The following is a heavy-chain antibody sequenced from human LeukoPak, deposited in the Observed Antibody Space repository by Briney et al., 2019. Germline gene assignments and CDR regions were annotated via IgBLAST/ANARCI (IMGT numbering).Heavy chain of an antibody. J-gene: IGHJ4*02. V-gene: IGHV1-46*01. D-gene: IGHD6-13*01. CDR1: GYTFTSYY. CDR3: ARARRSGIAAAGTDY. CDR2: INPSGGST. Sequence: GASVKVSCKASGYTFTSYYMHWVRQAPGQGLEWMGIINPSGGSTSYAQKFQGRVTMTRDTSTSTVYMELSSLRSEDTAVYYCARARRSGIAAAGTDYWGQGTLVTVSS.